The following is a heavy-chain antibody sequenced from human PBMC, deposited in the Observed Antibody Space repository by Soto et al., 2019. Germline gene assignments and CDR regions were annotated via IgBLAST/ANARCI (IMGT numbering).Heavy chain of an antibody. CDR3: TTDVFVVVVAATLYAFDI. J-gene: IGHJ3*02. Sequence: GGSLRLSCAASGFTFSNAWMNWVRQAPGKGLEWVGRIKSKTDGGTTDYAAPVKGRFTISRDDSKNTLYLQMNSLKTEDTAVYYCTTDVFVVVVAATLYAFDIWGQGTMVTVSS. CDR2: IKSKTDGGTT. CDR1: GFTFSNAW. D-gene: IGHD2-15*01. V-gene: IGHV3-15*07.